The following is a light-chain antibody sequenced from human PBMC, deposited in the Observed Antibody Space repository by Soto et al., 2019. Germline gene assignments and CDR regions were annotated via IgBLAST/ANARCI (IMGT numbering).Light chain of an antibody. CDR3: CSYVGSDTYVI. Sequence: QSVLTQPPSVSGAPGQRVTISCTGSSSNIGAGYDVHWYQQLPGTAPKLLIYGNSNRPSGVPDRFSGSKSGTSASLTISGLQAEDEAHYYCCSYVGSDTYVIFGGGTKVTVL. J-gene: IGLJ2*01. CDR2: GNS. V-gene: IGLV1-40*01. CDR1: SSNIGAGYD.